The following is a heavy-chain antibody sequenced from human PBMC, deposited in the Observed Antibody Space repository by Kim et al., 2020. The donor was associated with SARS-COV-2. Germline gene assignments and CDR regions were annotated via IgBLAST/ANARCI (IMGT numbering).Heavy chain of an antibody. V-gene: IGHV3-48*03. D-gene: IGHD3-10*01. Sequence: GGSLRLSCAASGFTFSSYEMNWVRQAPGKGLEWVSYISSSGSTIYYADSVKGRFTISRDNAKNSLYLQMNSLRAEDTAVYYCASTSSGELPHLAFDIWGQGTMVTVSS. CDR3: ASTSSGELPHLAFDI. CDR2: ISSSGSTI. J-gene: IGHJ3*02. CDR1: GFTFSSYE.